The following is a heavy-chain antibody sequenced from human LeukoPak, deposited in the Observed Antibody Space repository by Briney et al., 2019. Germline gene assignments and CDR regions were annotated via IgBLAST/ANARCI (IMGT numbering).Heavy chain of an antibody. CDR3: ARDMPRFSSNWYANWLDP. CDR2: ISTYNGHT. D-gene: IGHD6-13*01. CDR1: GYTFTHYS. V-gene: IGHV1-18*01. J-gene: IGHJ5*02. Sequence: GASVKVSCKASGYTFTHYSIHWVRQAPGQGLEWMGWISTYNGHTNYTQKFQGRVAMTTEASTSTAYMELRSLRSDDTAMYYCARDMPRFSSNWYANWLDPWGQGTLVIVSS.